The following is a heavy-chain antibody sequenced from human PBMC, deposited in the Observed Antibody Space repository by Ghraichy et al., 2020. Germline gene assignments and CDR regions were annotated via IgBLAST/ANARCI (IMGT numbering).Heavy chain of an antibody. V-gene: IGHV3-30*18. CDR2: TSYDGSNK. CDR3: AKERDTSGYYSFRGDYYGMDV. J-gene: IGHJ6*02. D-gene: IGHD3-22*01. Sequence: GGPLRLSCAASGFTFSRFGMHWVRQAPGKGLEWVAVTSYDGSNKFYGGSVQGRFTISRDNSKNTLYLQMNYLRPEDTAVYYFAKERDTSGYYSFRGDYYGMDVWGQGTTVTVSS. CDR1: GFTFSRFG.